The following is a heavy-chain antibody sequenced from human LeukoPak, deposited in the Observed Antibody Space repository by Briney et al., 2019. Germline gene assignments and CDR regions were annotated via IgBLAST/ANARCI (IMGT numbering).Heavy chain of an antibody. D-gene: IGHD1-26*01. Sequence: PSETLSLTCAVYIDSFSNYHWNWIRQTPAKGMEWIGEVNESGGTNISPSLRSRVILSVDTSKNQFSLKLISVTVADTAIYYCARGQGATVPQVGKNWFDPWGQGARVTVSS. CDR3: ARGQGATVPQVGKNWFDP. CDR1: IDSFSNYH. CDR2: VNESGGT. J-gene: IGHJ5*02. V-gene: IGHV4-34*01.